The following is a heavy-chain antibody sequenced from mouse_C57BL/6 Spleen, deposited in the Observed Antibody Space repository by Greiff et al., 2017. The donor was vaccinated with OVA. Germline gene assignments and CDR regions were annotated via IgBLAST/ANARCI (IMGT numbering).Heavy chain of an antibody. J-gene: IGHJ4*01. CDR2: ISYDGSN. D-gene: IGHD2-4*01. Sequence: EVQLQESGPGLVKPSQSLSLTCSVTGYSITSGYYWNWIRQFPGNKLEWMGYISYDGSNNYNPSLKNRISITRDTSKNQFFLKLNSVTTEDTATYYCARRGYDYDGGLVDYWGQGTSVTVSS. CDR1: GYSITSGYY. V-gene: IGHV3-6*01. CDR3: ARRGYDYDGGLVDY.